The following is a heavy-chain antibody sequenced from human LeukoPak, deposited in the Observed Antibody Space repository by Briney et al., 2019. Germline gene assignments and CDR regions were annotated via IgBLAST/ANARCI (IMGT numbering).Heavy chain of an antibody. Sequence: NPPQTPCLTCTVSGGSISSGGYYWSWIRQHPGKGLEWIGYIYYSGSTYYNPSLKSRVTISVDTSKNQFSLKLSSVTAADTAVYYCARSLTGPFDAFDIWGQRTMVTVSS. D-gene: IGHD7-27*01. CDR3: ARSLTGPFDAFDI. J-gene: IGHJ3*02. CDR1: GGSISSGGYY. CDR2: IYYSGST. V-gene: IGHV4-31*03.